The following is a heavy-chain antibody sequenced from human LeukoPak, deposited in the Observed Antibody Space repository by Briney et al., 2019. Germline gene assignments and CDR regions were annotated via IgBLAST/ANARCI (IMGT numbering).Heavy chain of an antibody. D-gene: IGHD2-15*01. CDR2: IYYSGTT. V-gene: IGHV4-39*01. Sequence: PSQTLSLTCTVSGGSISSSSDYCGWIRQPPGKGLEWIGNIYYSGTTYYNPSLKSRVTISVDTSKNQFSLKLSSVTAADTAVYYCARPCGGNPGCFDYWGQGTLVTVSA. CDR3: ARPCGGNPGCFDY. J-gene: IGHJ4*02. CDR1: GGSISSSSDY.